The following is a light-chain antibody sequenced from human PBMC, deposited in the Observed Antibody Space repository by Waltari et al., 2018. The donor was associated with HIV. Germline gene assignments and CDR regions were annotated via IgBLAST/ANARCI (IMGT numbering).Light chain of an antibody. J-gene: IGLJ2*01. Sequence: QSVLTQPPSASGTVGPRVTISCSGGRSTLGSNSVNWYKQVPGTAPKLLIFSENQRPSGVHARFSGSKSGTSASLAISGLQSDDEADYYCGSWDDNLNGLFGGGTKLTVL. CDR3: GSWDDNLNGL. CDR1: RSTLGSNS. CDR2: SEN. V-gene: IGLV1-44*01.